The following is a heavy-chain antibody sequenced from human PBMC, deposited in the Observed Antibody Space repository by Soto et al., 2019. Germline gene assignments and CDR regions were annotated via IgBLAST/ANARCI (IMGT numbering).Heavy chain of an antibody. J-gene: IGHJ4*02. Sequence: QITLRESGPTLVKPTQTLTLTCTFSGFSLTTFGVGVGWIRQPPGKALEWLAFIYWNDDKRYSSFLNNRLTITSDTSKNQVVLAVTDMDPVDTATYYGVHRVLAGQQIDYWGQGTLVTVSS. V-gene: IGHV2-5*01. CDR1: GFSLTTFGVG. CDR2: IYWNDDK. D-gene: IGHD2-15*01. CDR3: VHRVLAGQQIDY.